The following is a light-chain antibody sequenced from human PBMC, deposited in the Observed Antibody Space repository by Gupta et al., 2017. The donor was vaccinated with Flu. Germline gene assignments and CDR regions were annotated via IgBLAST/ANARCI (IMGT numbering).Light chain of an antibody. Sequence: EIVLTQSPATLSLSPGERAILSCRASQSVSTYLAWYQQKPGQAPRLLMYDTSKRVAGIPARFSGSGSGTDFTLTISTLEPEDFAVYYCQQRSDLPMYTFGQRTRLEIK. CDR3: QQRSDLPMYT. J-gene: IGKJ2*01. V-gene: IGKV3-11*01. CDR2: DTS. CDR1: QSVSTY.